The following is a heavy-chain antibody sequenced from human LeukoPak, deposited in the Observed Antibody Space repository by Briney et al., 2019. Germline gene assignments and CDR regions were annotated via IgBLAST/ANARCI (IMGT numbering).Heavy chain of an antibody. CDR1: GFTFSSYE. D-gene: IGHD6-19*01. CDR2: SSSSGSTI. Sequence: GGSLRLSCASSGFTFSSYEMNWVRQAPWKGLEWVSYSSSSGSTIYYADSVKGRFTISRDNAKKSLYLQMNRLRAEDTAVYYCARDLSSGWYLSSASYYFDYWGQGTLVTVSS. V-gene: IGHV3-48*03. CDR3: ARDLSSGWYLSSASYYFDY. J-gene: IGHJ4*02.